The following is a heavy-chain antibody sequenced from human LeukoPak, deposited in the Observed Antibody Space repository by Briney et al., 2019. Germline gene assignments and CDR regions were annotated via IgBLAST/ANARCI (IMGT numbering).Heavy chain of an antibody. J-gene: IGHJ5*02. CDR2: IYYSGST. V-gene: IGHV4-39*07. CDR1: GGSISSSSYY. Sequence: SETLSLTCTVSGGSISSSSYYWGWIRQPPGKGLEWIGSIYYSGSTYYNPSLKSRVTISVDTSKNQFSLKLSSVTAADTAVYYCARKSKQWLVTSWFDPWGQGTLVTVSS. CDR3: ARKSKQWLVTSWFDP. D-gene: IGHD6-19*01.